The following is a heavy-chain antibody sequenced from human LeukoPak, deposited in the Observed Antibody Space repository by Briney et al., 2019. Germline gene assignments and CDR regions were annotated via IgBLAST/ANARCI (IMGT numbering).Heavy chain of an antibody. CDR3: ARGIVVVTAIHYFDY. CDR2: IYYSGST. CDR1: GGSISSGGYY. D-gene: IGHD2-21*02. V-gene: IGHV4-31*03. J-gene: IGHJ4*02. Sequence: SETLSLTCTVSGGSISSGGYYWSWIRQHPGKGLEWIGYIYYSGSTYYNPSLKSRVTISVDTSKNQFPLKLSSVTAADTAVYYCARGIVVVTAIHYFDYWGQGTLVTVSS.